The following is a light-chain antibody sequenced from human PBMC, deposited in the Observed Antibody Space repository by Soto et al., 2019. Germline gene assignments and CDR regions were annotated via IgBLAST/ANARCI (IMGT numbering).Light chain of an antibody. CDR3: QQYNNWPPYT. CDR1: QSVTSN. Sequence: EVVMTQSPATLSLSPGERATLSCRASQSVTSNLAWYQQKPGQAPRLLIYGESTRATGIPARFSGGGSGTEFTLPISSLQSEDFAVYYCQQYNNWPPYTFGQGTKLEIK. CDR2: GES. V-gene: IGKV3-15*01. J-gene: IGKJ2*01.